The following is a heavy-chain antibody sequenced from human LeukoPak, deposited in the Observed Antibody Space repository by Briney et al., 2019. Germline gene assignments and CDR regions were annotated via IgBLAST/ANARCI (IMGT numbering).Heavy chain of an antibody. D-gene: IGHD2-15*01. CDR1: GGTFSSYA. CDR3: ARSGCSGGSCYSVWFDP. V-gene: IGHV1-69*01. J-gene: IGHJ5*02. Sequence: SVKVSCKASGGTFSSYAISWVRQAPGQGLEWMGGIIPIFGTANYAQKFKGRVTITADESRRTAYMELTSLRSEDTAVNYCARSGCSGGSCYSVWFDPWGQGTLVTVSS. CDR2: IIPIFGTA.